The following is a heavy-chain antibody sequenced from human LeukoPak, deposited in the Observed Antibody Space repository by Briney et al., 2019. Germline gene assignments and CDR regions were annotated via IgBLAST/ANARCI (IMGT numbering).Heavy chain of an antibody. J-gene: IGHJ6*03. V-gene: IGHV3-30*18. CDR3: AKDMYEYSSSYYYYYYYMDV. CDR1: GFSFSSSV. D-gene: IGHD6-6*01. Sequence: GGSLRLSCAAAGFSFSSSVIHWVRQAPGKGLEWVARMANAGSNEYYPDSVKGRFTISRDNSKSTLYLQMNSLRAEDTAVYYCAKDMYEYSSSYYYYYYYMDVWGMGTTVTVSS. CDR2: MANAGSNE.